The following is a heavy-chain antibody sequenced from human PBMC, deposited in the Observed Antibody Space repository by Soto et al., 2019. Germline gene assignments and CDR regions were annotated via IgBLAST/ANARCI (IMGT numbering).Heavy chain of an antibody. V-gene: IGHV1-69*13. CDR2: IIPIFGTA. CDR3: ARDCYYDSSGYQARCDAFDI. CDR1: GGTFSSYA. J-gene: IGHJ3*02. D-gene: IGHD3-22*01. Sequence: SVKVSCKASGGTFSSYAISWVRQAPGQGLEWMGGIIPIFGTANYAQKFQGRVTITADESTSTAYMELSRLRSEDTAVYYCARDCYYDSSGYQARCDAFDIWGQGTRVTVSS.